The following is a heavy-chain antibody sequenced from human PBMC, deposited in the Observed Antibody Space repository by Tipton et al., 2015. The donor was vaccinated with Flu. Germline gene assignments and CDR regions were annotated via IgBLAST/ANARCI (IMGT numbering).Heavy chain of an antibody. V-gene: IGHV4-59*01. CDR3: AREKVGATSAFDI. J-gene: IGHJ3*02. Sequence: TLSLTCTVSGGSISSYYWSWIRQPPGKGLEWIGYIYYSGSTNYNPSLKSRVTISVDTSKNQFSLKLSSVTAADTAVYYCAREKVGATSAFDIWGQGTMVTF. D-gene: IGHD1-26*01. CDR1: GGSISSYY. CDR2: IYYSGST.